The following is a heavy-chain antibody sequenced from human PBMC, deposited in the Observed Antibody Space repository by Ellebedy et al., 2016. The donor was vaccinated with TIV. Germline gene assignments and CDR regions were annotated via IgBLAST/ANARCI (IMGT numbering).Heavy chain of an antibody. CDR3: ARSLYGGKAGSEMY. Sequence: SETLSLTCHVTGSSISGGYHWAWIRQPPGKGLEWIGAVYRTKSAYYNLSLKSRVAMSVDTAKNEFFLNLNSVTATDTAIYYCARSLYGGKAGSEMYWGQGILVTVSS. D-gene: IGHD4/OR15-4a*01. V-gene: IGHV4-38-2*01. J-gene: IGHJ4*02. CDR1: GSSISGGYH. CDR2: VYRTKSA.